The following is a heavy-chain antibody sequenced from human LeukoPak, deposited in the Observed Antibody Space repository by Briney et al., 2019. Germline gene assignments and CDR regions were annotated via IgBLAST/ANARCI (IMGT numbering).Heavy chain of an antibody. Sequence: GGSLRLSCAASGFPFSDYVMHWVRQAPGKGLEWVANIKQDGSEKYYVDSVKGRFTISRDNAKNSLYLQMNSLRAEDTAVYYCARVLVSSSWGFDAFDIWGQGTMVTVSS. CDR2: IKQDGSEK. D-gene: IGHD6-13*01. J-gene: IGHJ3*02. V-gene: IGHV3-7*01. CDR1: GFPFSDYV. CDR3: ARVLVSSSWGFDAFDI.